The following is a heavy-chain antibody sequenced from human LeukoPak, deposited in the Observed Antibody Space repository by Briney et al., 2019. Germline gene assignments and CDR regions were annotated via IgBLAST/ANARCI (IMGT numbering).Heavy chain of an antibody. D-gene: IGHD5-18*01. CDR2: IYDSGST. V-gene: IGHV4-59*01. J-gene: IGHJ4*02. CDR3: AGQYSYGYYFDY. Sequence: SETLSLTCTVSGVSLSTYYWSWIRQPPGKGLEWIGYIYDSGSTKYNPSLTSRVTISVDTSENQFSLKLSSVTAADTAVYSCAGQYSYGYYFDYWGQGTLVTVSS. CDR1: GVSLSTYY.